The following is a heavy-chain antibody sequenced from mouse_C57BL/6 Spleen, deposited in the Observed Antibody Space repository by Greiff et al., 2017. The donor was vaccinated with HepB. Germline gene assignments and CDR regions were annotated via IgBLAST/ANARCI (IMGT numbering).Heavy chain of an antibody. CDR2: ISSGGDYI. J-gene: IGHJ4*01. Sequence: EVQVVESGEGLVKPGGSLKLSCAASGFTFSSYAMSWVRQTPEKRLEWVAYISSGGDYIYYADTVKGRFTISRDNARNSLYLQMSSLKSEDTAMYYCTRDEGSRLQDYAMDYWGQGTSVTVSS. V-gene: IGHV5-9-1*02. CDR3: TRDEGSRLQDYAMDY. CDR1: GFTFSSYA. D-gene: IGHD3-2*02.